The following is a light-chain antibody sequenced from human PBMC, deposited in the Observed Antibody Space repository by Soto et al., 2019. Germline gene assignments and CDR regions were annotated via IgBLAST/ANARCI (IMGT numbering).Light chain of an antibody. CDR1: SSHIGSNT. J-gene: IGLJ1*01. CDR3: AASDDSLNGRYV. V-gene: IGLV1-44*01. CDR2: SNN. Sequence: QSVLTQPPSASGTPGQRVTISCSGSSSHIGSNTVNWYQQLPGTAPKLLIYSNNQRPSGVPDRFSGSKSGTSASLAISGLQSEDEADYYCAASDDSLNGRYVFGTGTKVTVL.